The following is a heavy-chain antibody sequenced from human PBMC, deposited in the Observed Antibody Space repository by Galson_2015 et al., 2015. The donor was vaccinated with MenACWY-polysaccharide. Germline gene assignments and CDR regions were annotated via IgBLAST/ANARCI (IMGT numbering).Heavy chain of an antibody. CDR3: VKMGGGYRTYWCCEL. CDR2: INIDASGT. CDR1: GFTFSSYW. J-gene: IGHJ2*01. V-gene: IGHV3-74*01. D-gene: IGHD5-12*01. Sequence: SLRLSCAASGFTFSSYWMHWVRQAPGKGLVWVTRINIDASGTSYADSVKGRFTISRDNAKNTLYLQMNSLRAEDTAVYYCVKMGGGYRTYWCCELWGRGTLVTVSS.